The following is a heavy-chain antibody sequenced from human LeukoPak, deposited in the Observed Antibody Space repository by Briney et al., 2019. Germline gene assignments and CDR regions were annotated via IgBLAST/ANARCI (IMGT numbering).Heavy chain of an antibody. CDR2: IYYSGST. CDR1: GGSISSYY. D-gene: IGHD1-26*01. V-gene: IGHV4-59*01. J-gene: IGHJ4*02. CDR3: GRSSAKWETDY. Sequence: SETLSLTCTVSGGSISSYYWSWIRQPPGKGLEWIGYIYYSGSTNYNPSLKSRVTISVDTSKNQFSLKLSSVTAADTAVYYCGRSSAKWETDYWGQGTLVTVSS.